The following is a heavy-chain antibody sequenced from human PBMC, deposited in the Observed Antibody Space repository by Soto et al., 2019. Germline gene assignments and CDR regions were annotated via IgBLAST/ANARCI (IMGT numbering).Heavy chain of an antibody. D-gene: IGHD3-22*01. CDR2: IIPIFGTA. CDR1: GGTFSSYA. V-gene: IGHV1-69*01. CDR3: ATRSGYYYDSSGYRTYYFDY. J-gene: IGHJ4*02. Sequence: QVQLVQSGAEVKKPGSSVKVSCKASGGTFSSYAISWVRQAPGQGLEWMGGIIPIFGTANYAQKFQVRVTISADESTSTAYMELSSLRSEDLAVYYCATRSGYYYDSSGYRTYYFDYWGQGTLVTVSS.